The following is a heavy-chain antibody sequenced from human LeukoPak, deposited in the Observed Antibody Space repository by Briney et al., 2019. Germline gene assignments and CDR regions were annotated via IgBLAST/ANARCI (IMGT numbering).Heavy chain of an antibody. CDR3: AHRKNYYDSNVFDN. CDR1: GFSLNTRGVG. D-gene: IGHD3-22*01. CDR2: IYWDDDR. V-gene: IGHV2-5*02. Sequence: ESGPTLVNPTQTLTLTCTFSGFSLNTRGVGVGWIRQPPGRALEWLALIYWDDDRRYSPSLKSRLTITKDTSKNQVVLTMTNMDPVDTATYFCAHRKNYYDSNVFDNWGQGTLVTVSS. J-gene: IGHJ4*02.